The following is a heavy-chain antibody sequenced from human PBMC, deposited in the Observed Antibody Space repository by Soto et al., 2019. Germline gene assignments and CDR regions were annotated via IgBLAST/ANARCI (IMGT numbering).Heavy chain of an antibody. J-gene: IGHJ4*02. V-gene: IGHV3-15*07. D-gene: IGHD2-8*02. Sequence: EVQLVESGGGLVKPGGSLRLSCAASGFTFSNAWMIWVRQAPGKGLEWVGRIKSKNDDGTTDYAAPVKGRFTISRDDSKNTLYLQMNSLKPEDTAVYYCATVSFNLLVIDWGQGTLVTVSS. CDR2: IKSKNDDGTT. CDR3: ATVSFNLLVID. CDR1: GFTFSNAW.